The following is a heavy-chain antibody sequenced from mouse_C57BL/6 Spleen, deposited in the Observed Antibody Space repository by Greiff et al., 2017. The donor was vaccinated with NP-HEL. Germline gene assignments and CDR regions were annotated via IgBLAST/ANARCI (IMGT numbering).Heavy chain of an antibody. D-gene: IGHD2-4*01. CDR2: IDPSDSYT. Sequence: QVQLQQPGAELVMPGASVKLSCKASGYTFTSYWMHWVKQRPGQGLEWIGEIDPSDSYTNYNQKFKGKSTLTVDKSSSTAYMQLSSLTSEDSAVYYCARGYDYSYWYFDVWGTGTTVTVSS. J-gene: IGHJ1*03. CDR1: GYTFTSYW. V-gene: IGHV1-69*01. CDR3: ARGYDYSYWYFDV.